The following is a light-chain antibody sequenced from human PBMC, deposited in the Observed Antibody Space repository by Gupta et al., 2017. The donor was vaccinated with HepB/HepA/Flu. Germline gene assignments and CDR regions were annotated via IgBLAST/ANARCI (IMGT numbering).Light chain of an antibody. CDR3: TSYTISNTYV. V-gene: IGLV2-14*03. CDR2: DVD. Sequence: QSALTQPASVSGSPGQSITLSCTGTSSDVGAYNFVSWFQQDPGKAPKLIMFDVDNRPSGVSTRFSGSKSGNTASLTISGLKAEDEADYYCTSYTISNTYVFGTGTKLTVL. CDR1: SSDVGAYNF. J-gene: IGLJ1*01.